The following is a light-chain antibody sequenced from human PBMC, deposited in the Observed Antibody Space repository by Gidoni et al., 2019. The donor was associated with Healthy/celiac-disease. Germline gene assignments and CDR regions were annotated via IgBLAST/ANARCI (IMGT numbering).Light chain of an antibody. CDR3: QQYGSSPWLT. V-gene: IGKV3-20*01. Sequence: EIVLTQSPGPLSLSPGERATLSCRASQSVSSSYLAWYQQKPGQAPRLLIYGASSRATGIPDRFSGRGSGTDFTLTISRLEPEDFAVYYCQQYGSSPWLTFGGGTKVEIK. J-gene: IGKJ4*01. CDR2: GAS. CDR1: QSVSSSY.